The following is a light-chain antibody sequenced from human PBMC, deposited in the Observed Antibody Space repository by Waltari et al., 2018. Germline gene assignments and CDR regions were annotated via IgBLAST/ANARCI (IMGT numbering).Light chain of an antibody. CDR2: RND. J-gene: IGLJ2*01. CDR3: ASWDDSLNGRWE. Sequence: QAVLTQPPSASGAPGQRVTISCSGSSSHIGSNIVNWYQPVPGTTPKLLIYRNDQRPSGFPDRVSGSKSGTSSSLAISGLRSDDEADYFCASWDDSLNGRWEFGGGTKVTVI. V-gene: IGLV1-44*01. CDR1: SSHIGSNI.